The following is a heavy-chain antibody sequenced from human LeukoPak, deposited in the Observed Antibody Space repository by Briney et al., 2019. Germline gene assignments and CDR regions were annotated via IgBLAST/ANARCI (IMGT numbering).Heavy chain of an antibody. D-gene: IGHD5-12*01. Sequence: PGGSLRLSCAASGFTFSSYGMHWVRQAPGKGLEWVAVISYDGSNKYYADSVKGRFTISRDNSKNTLYLQMNSLRAEDTAVYYCARVMVATQRGVSDFDYWGQGTLVTVSS. CDR3: ARVMVATQRGVSDFDY. J-gene: IGHJ4*02. CDR1: GFTFSSYG. V-gene: IGHV3-30*03. CDR2: ISYDGSNK.